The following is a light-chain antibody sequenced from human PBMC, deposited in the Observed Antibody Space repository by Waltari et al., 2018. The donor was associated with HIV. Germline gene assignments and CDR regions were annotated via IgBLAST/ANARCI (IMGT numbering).Light chain of an antibody. V-gene: IGKV2D-29*01. Sequence: IVIKKTTLSLYVTPGQPASISCKSSESLLHSDGKTYLFWYLQKAGQPPQLLIFEVSTRFSGVPARFSGSGSGTDFTLRISRVEAGDVGIYYCMQSMKITLTFAQGTR. CDR2: EVS. CDR1: ESLLHSDGKTY. CDR3: MQSMKITLT. J-gene: IGKJ5*01.